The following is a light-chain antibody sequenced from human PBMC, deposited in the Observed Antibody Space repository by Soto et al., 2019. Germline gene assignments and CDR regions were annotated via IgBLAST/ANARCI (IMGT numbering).Light chain of an antibody. CDR3: QQYGSSPLLT. CDR1: QSVSSSY. Sequence: EIVLTQSPGTLSLSPGERATLSCRASQSVSSSYLAWYQQKPGQAPRLLIYGASSRATGIPDRFSGSGSGNDFTLTISRLEPDDFAVYYCQQYGSSPLLTFGGGTKVEIK. J-gene: IGKJ4*01. CDR2: GAS. V-gene: IGKV3-20*01.